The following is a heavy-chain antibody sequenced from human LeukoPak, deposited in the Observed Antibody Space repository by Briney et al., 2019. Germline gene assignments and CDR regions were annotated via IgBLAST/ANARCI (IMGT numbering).Heavy chain of an antibody. D-gene: IGHD4-17*01. J-gene: IGHJ4*02. CDR1: GFTFSSYE. V-gene: IGHV3-48*01. CDR3: AREVNGDYSGYYFDY. Sequence: PGGSLRLSCAASGFTFSSYEMNWVRQAPGKGLEWVSYISSSSSTIYYADSVKGRFTISRGNAKNSLYLQMNSLRAEDTAVYYCAREVNGDYSGYYFDYWGQGTLVTVSS. CDR2: ISSSSSTI.